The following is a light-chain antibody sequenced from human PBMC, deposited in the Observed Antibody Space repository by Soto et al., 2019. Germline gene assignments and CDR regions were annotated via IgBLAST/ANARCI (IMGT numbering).Light chain of an antibody. J-gene: IGKJ4*01. CDR1: QSVRSSF. V-gene: IGKV3-20*01. Sequence: EIALTQSPGTLSLSPGESASLSCRASQSVRSSFFAWYRQKPGQAPRLLIYGPSTRATGIPDRFSGSGSGTDFTFTISRLEPDDFAVYYCQQYGGSVTFGGGTKVEIK. CDR2: GPS. CDR3: QQYGGSVT.